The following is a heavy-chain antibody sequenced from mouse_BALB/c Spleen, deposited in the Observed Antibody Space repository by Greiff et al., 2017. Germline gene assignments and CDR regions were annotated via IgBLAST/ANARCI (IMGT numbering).Heavy chain of an antibody. D-gene: IGHD2-4*01. Sequence: EVQGVESGGGLVQPGGSRKLSCAASGFTFSSFGMHWVRQAPEKGLEWVAYISSGSSTIYYADTVKGRFTISRDNPKNTLFLQMTSLRSEDTAMYYCARYDYDGAMDYWGQGTSVTVSS. J-gene: IGHJ4*01. CDR1: GFTFSSFG. CDR3: ARYDYDGAMDY. V-gene: IGHV5-17*02. CDR2: ISSGSSTI.